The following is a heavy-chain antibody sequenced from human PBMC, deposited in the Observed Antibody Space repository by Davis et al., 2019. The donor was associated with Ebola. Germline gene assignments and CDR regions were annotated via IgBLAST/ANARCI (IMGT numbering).Heavy chain of an antibody. V-gene: IGHV4-61*08. Sequence: SETLSLTCTVSGGSISSGGYYWSWIRQPPGKGLEWIGYIYHSGTYYNPSLKSRVTMSVDTSKNQFSLKLNSVTAADTAVYYCAREIFLYGMGVWGQGTTVIVSS. CDR2: IYHSGT. CDR1: GGSISSGGYY. CDR3: AREIFLYGMGV. J-gene: IGHJ6*02. D-gene: IGHD3-3*01.